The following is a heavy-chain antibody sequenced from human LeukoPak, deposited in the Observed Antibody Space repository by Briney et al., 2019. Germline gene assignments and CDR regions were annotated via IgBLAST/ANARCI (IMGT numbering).Heavy chain of an antibody. D-gene: IGHD3-22*01. CDR2: IYCSGST. CDR3: ARDSSHYYDSSVGAFDI. CDR1: GVSISSGGYY. J-gene: IGHJ3*02. V-gene: IGHV4-31*03. Sequence: PSQTLSLTCTVSGVSISSGGYYWSWIRQHPGQGLEWIGYIYCSGSTYYNPSLKSRVTISVDTSKNQFSLKLSSVTAADTAVYYCARDSSHYYDSSVGAFDIWGQGTMVTVSS.